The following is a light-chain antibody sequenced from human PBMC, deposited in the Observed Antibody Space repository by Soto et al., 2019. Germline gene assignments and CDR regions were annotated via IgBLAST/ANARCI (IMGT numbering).Light chain of an antibody. Sequence: QSALTQPPSVSGSPGQSVTISCIGTSSDIGTYNRVSWFQQPPGTAPKLVIYEVDNRPSGVPDRFSGSKSGNTASLTISGLQPEDEADYYCSSYTSSHTLVFGGGTKLTVL. CDR2: EVD. CDR1: SSDIGTYNR. V-gene: IGLV2-18*02. J-gene: IGLJ2*01. CDR3: SSYTSSHTLV.